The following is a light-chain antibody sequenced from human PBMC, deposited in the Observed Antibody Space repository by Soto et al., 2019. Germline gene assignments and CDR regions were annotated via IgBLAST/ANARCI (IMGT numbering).Light chain of an antibody. CDR2: GAS. CDR3: QQYGTSLI. J-gene: IGKJ5*01. V-gene: IGKV3-20*01. CDR1: QSVSSN. Sequence: EIVLTQSPATLSLSPGERATLSCRASQSVSSNLAWYQQKPGQAPRLLIYGASSRATGIPDRFSGSGSGTDFTLTISRLEPEDFAVYYCQQYGTSLIFGQGTRLEIK.